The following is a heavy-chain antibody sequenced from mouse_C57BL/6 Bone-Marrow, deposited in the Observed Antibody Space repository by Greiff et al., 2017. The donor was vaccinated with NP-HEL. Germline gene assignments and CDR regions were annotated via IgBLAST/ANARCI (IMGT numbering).Heavy chain of an antibody. CDR2: ISSGSSTI. J-gene: IGHJ2*01. CDR3: ARELGHYFDY. CDR1: GFTFSDYG. V-gene: IGHV5-17*01. Sequence: EVQLQESGGGLVKPGGSLKLSCAASGFTFSDYGMHWVRQAPEKGLEWVAYISSGSSTIYYADTVKGRFTIARDNAKNTLFLQMTSLRSEDTAMYYCARELGHYFDYWGQGTTLTVSS. D-gene: IGHD4-1*01.